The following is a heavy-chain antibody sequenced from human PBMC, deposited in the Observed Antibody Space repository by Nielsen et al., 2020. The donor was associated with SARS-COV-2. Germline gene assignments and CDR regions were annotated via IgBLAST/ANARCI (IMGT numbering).Heavy chain of an antibody. J-gene: IGHJ5*02. V-gene: IGHV1-69*13. CDR3: TAFPIAQPNMFDP. D-gene: IGHD1/OR15-1a*01. Sequence: SVKVSCKASGGTFSNYDVTWVRQAPGQGLEWMGGIIPIFGTTNYAQNFQGRVTITADESTSTAYMELSSLRSDDTAVYYCTAFPIAQPNMFDPWGQGTLVTVSS. CDR2: IIPIFGTT. CDR1: GGTFSNYD.